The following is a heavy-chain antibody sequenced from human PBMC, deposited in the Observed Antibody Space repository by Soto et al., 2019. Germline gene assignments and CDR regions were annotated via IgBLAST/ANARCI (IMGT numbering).Heavy chain of an antibody. Sequence: SVKVSCKASGCTFSSYSISWVRQAPGQGLEWMGGIIPIFGTANYAQKFQGRVTITADESTSTAYMELSSLRSEDTAVYYCASSLGKFGELPSYGMDVWGQGTTVTVSS. V-gene: IGHV1-69*13. D-gene: IGHD3-10*01. CDR2: IIPIFGTA. J-gene: IGHJ6*02. CDR3: ASSLGKFGELPSYGMDV. CDR1: GCTFSSYS.